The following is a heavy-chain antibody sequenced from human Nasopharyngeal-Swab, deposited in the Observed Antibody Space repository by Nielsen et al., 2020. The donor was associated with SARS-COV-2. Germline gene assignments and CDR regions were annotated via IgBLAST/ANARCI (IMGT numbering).Heavy chain of an antibody. CDR2: INPSGGST. V-gene: IGHV1-46*01. CDR3: ARDKAAPFRYYYYGMDV. Sequence: ASVKVSCKASGYTFTSYYMHWVRQAPGQGLEWMGIINPSGGSTSYAQKFQGRVTITRDTSASTAYMELSSLRSEDTAVYYCARDKAAPFRYYYYGMDVWGQGTTVTVSS. D-gene: IGHD6-13*01. CDR1: GYTFTSYY. J-gene: IGHJ6*02.